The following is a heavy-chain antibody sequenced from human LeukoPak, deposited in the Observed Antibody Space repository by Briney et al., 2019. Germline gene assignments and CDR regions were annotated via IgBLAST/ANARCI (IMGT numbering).Heavy chain of an antibody. CDR1: GDSVSSNSAA. CDR2: TYYRSKWYN. CDR3: ARDRGIVGATRGSGYYFDY. V-gene: IGHV6-1*01. Sequence: SQTLSLTCAISGDSVSSNSAAWNWIRQSPSRGLEWLGGTYYRSKWYNDYAVSVKSRITINPDTSKNQFSLQLNSVTPEDTAVYYCARDRGIVGATRGSGYYFDYWGQGTLVTVSS. D-gene: IGHD1-26*01. J-gene: IGHJ4*02.